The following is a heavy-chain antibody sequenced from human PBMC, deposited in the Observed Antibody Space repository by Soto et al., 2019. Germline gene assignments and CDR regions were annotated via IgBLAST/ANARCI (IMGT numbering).Heavy chain of an antibody. CDR2: VNSDGSSA. J-gene: IGHJ3*02. D-gene: IGHD4-17*01. V-gene: IGHV3-74*01. CDR3: ARDLPTTGAFDI. Sequence: EVQLVESGGGSVQPGGSLSFSFEAPGLTSSGTGFHWARQVQGKGPVWVSRVNSDGSSASYVASVKGRFIISRDNAKNTLYLQMNSLRAEDTAVYYCARDLPTTGAFDIWGQGTMVTVSS. CDR1: GLTSSGTG.